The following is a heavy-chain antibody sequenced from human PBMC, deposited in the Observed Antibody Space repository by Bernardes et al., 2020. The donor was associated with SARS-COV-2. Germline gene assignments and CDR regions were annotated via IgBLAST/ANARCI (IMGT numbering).Heavy chain of an antibody. CDR1: GYTFTSYG. D-gene: IGHD5-18*01. V-gene: IGHV1-18*01. Sequence: ASVKVSCKASGYTFTSYGISWVRQAPGQGLEWMGWISADSGNTDYAQKFQGRVTMTTDTSTRTAYMELRSRRSDDTAVYYCATVVGYSYGGGWFDPWGQGTLVTVSS. CDR2: ISADSGNT. J-gene: IGHJ5*02. CDR3: ATVVGYSYGGGWFDP.